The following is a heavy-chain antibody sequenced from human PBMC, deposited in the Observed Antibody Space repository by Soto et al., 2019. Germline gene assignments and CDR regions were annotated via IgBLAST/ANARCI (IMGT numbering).Heavy chain of an antibody. V-gene: IGHV3-21*01. J-gene: IGHJ6*02. CDR1: GFTFSSYS. CDR3: AREETAWPLAYGLDV. Sequence: LRLSCAASGFTFSSYSMNWVRQAPGKGLEWVSSISSSSDIYCADSVKGRFTISRDNAKNSLSLQMNSLRAEDTAVYYCAREETAWPLAYGLDVWGQGTTVTVSS. D-gene: IGHD2-21*02. CDR2: ISSSSDI.